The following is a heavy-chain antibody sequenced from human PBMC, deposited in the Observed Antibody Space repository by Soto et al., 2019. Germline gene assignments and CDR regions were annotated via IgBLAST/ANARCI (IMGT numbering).Heavy chain of an antibody. Sequence: GGSLRLSCAASGFTVSSYYMSWVRQAPWKGLEWVSVIYSAGSADFADSVKGRFTNSRDNSKNTLYPQMSSLRAEDTAVYYCARVPSSSYHYFDYWGQGTLVTVSS. V-gene: IGHV3-66*01. J-gene: IGHJ4*02. CDR1: GFTVSSYY. D-gene: IGHD6-13*01. CDR3: ARVPSSSYHYFDY. CDR2: IYSAGSA.